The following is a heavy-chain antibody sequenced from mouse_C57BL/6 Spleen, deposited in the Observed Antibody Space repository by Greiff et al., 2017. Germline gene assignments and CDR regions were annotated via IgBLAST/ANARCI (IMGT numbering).Heavy chain of an antibody. V-gene: IGHV1-26*01. D-gene: IGHD1-1*01. CDR3: ARGGSSASYAMDD. CDR1: GYTFTDYY. J-gene: IGHJ4*01. CDR2: INPNNGGT. Sequence: VQLQQSGPELVKPGASVKISCKASGYTFTDYYMNWVKQSHGQSLEWIGDINPNNGGTSYNQKFKGKATLTVDKSSSTAYMELRSLTSEDSAVYYCARGGSSASYAMDDRGHGTSVSVTS.